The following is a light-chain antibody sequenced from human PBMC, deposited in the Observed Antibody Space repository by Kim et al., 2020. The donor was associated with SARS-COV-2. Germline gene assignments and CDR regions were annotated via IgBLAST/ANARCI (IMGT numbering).Light chain of an antibody. CDR2: STN. CDR3: LLYLGSGISL. J-gene: IGLJ3*02. CDR1: SGSVSINSY. Sequence: GETVTVTCGLTSGSVSINSYPSWYQQIPGQAPRTLIYSTNIRSSGVPDRFSGSILGNKAALTITGAQADDESVYYCLLYLGSGISLFGGGTQLTVL. V-gene: IGLV8-61*01.